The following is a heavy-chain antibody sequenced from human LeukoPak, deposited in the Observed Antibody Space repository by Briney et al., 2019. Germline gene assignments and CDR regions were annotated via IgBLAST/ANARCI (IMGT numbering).Heavy chain of an antibody. CDR1: GFTFSSYS. D-gene: IGHD3-10*01. V-gene: IGHV3-48*01. J-gene: IGHJ4*02. CDR3: AKHLWRDLLWFGEGYYFDY. Sequence: GGSLRLSCAASGFTFSSYSMNWVRQAPGKGLEWVSYISSSSSTIYYADPVKGRFTISRDNAKNSLYLQMNSLRAEDTAVYYCAKHLWRDLLWFGEGYYFDYWGQGTLATVSS. CDR2: ISSSSSTI.